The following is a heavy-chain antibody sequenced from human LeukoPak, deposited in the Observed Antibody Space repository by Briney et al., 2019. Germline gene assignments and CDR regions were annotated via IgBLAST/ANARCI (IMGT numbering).Heavy chain of an antibody. CDR1: GGSFTGYY. D-gene: IGHD6-6*01. Sequence: SETLSLTCAVYGGSFTGYYWSWIRQPPGKGLEWIGEINHSEGTNYNPSLKSRVTISIDASKNQFSLKLSSVTAADTAVFYCARGRKSGQLVVRKYKWLDPWGQGTPVTVSS. V-gene: IGHV4-34*01. J-gene: IGHJ5*02. CDR2: INHSEGT. CDR3: ARGRKSGQLVVRKYKWLDP.